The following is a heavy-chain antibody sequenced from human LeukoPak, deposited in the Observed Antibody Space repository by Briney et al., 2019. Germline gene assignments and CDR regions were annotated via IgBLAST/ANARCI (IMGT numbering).Heavy chain of an antibody. Sequence: SETLSLTCAVYGGSFSGYYWSWIRQPPGKGLEWIGEINHSGSTNYNPSLKSRVTISVDTSKNQFSLKLSSVTAADTAVYYCARAGSSRYGWYFDYWGQGTLVTVSS. CDR3: ARAGSSRYGWYFDY. V-gene: IGHV4-34*01. D-gene: IGHD6-13*01. CDR1: GGSFSGYY. CDR2: INHSGST. J-gene: IGHJ4*02.